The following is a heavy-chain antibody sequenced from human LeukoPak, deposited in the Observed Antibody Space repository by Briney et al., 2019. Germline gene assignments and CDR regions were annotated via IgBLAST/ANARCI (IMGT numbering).Heavy chain of an antibody. CDR3: ARVHAWIQLWYLKDPHWYFDL. J-gene: IGHJ2*01. CDR1: GGSFSGYY. V-gene: IGHV4-34*01. D-gene: IGHD5-18*01. CDR2: INHSGST. Sequence: PSETLSLTCAVYGGSFSGYYWSWVRQPPGKGLEWHGEINHSGSTNYNPSLKSRVTISVDTSKNQFSLKLSSVTSADRAVYYCARVHAWIQLWYLKDPHWYFDLWGRGTLVTVSS.